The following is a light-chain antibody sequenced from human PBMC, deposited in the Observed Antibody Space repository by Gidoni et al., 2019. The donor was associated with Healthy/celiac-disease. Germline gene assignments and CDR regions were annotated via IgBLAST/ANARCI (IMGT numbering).Light chain of an antibody. CDR3: QVWDSSSDHLVV. Sequence: SYVLTQPPSVSVAPGQTARITCGGNNIGSKSVHWYQQKPGQAPVLVVYDDSDRPSGIPERFSGSNSGHTATLTVSRVAAGDEADYYCQVWDSSSDHLVVFGGGTKLTVL. V-gene: IGLV3-21*02. CDR2: DDS. CDR1: NIGSKS. J-gene: IGLJ2*01.